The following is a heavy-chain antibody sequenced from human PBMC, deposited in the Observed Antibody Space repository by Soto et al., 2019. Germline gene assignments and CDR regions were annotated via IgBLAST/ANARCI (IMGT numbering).Heavy chain of an antibody. J-gene: IGHJ4*02. V-gene: IGHV3-30-3*01. D-gene: IGHD6-13*01. CDR1: GFTFSSYA. CDR3: ARMGAFYEDSRGGYYFDY. Sequence: GGSLRLSCAASGFTFSSYAMHWVRQAPGKGLEWVAVISYDGSNKYYADSVKGRFTISRDNSKNTLYLQMNSLRAEDTAVYYCARMGAFYEDSRGGYYFDYCGQLTLVTVSS. CDR2: ISYDGSNK.